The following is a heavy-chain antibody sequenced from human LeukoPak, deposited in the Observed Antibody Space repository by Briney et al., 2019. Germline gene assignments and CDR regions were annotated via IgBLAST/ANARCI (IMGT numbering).Heavy chain of an antibody. Sequence: ASVNVSCKASGYTFTSYGISWVRQAPGQGLEWMGWISAYNGNTNYVQKLQGRVTMTTDTSTSTAYMELRSLRSDDTAVYYCARDLITMVRRGTFDYWGQGTLVTVSS. V-gene: IGHV1-18*01. CDR2: ISAYNGNT. J-gene: IGHJ4*02. D-gene: IGHD3-10*01. CDR1: GYTFTSYG. CDR3: ARDLITMVRRGTFDY.